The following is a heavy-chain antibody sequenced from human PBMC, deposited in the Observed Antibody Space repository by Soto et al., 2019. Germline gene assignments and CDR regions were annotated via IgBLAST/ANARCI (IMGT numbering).Heavy chain of an antibody. D-gene: IGHD6-19*01. CDR2: INPSGGST. Sequence: QVQLVQSGAEVKKPGASVKVSCKASGYTFTSYYMHWVRQAPGQGLEWIGIINPSGGSTSYAQKFQGRVTMTRDTSTSTVYMELGSPRSEDTAVYYCARGASQWLPHDAFDIWGQGTMVTVSS. CDR3: ARGASQWLPHDAFDI. CDR1: GYTFTSYY. V-gene: IGHV1-46*01. J-gene: IGHJ3*02.